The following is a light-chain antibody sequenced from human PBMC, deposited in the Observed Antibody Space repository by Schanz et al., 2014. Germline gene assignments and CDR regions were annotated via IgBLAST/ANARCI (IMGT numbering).Light chain of an antibody. V-gene: IGKV3-20*01. CDR3: QHYSMSPL. J-gene: IGKJ1*01. CDR2: GAS. CDR1: QSVGSSF. Sequence: EIVLTQSPGTLSLSPGERATLSCRASQSVGSSFLAWHQQKPGQAPRLLIYGASSRATGIPDRFSGSGSGTDFTLTISRLEPEDFAVYYCQHYSMSPLFGQGTKVEIK.